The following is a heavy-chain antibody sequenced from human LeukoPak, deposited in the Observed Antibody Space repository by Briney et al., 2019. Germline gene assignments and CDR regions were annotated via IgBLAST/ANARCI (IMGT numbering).Heavy chain of an antibody. CDR2: ISSSGSTI. CDR1: GFTFSDYY. Sequence: GGSLRLSCAASGFTFSDYYMSWIRQAPGKGLGWVSYISSSGSTIYYADSVKGRFTISRDNAKNSLYLQMNSLRAEDTAVYYCAKVRTPRSGWYAFDYWGQGTLVTVSS. D-gene: IGHD6-19*01. J-gene: IGHJ4*02. V-gene: IGHV3-11*01. CDR3: AKVRTPRSGWYAFDY.